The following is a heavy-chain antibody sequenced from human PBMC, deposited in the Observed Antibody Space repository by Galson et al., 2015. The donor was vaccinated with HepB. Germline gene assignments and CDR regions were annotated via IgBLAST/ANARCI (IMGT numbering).Heavy chain of an antibody. V-gene: IGHV3-21*01. CDR3: ASVSGGFGELLADFDY. CDR2: ISSSSSYI. J-gene: IGHJ4*02. Sequence: SLRLSCAASGFTFSSYSMNWVRQAPGKGLEWVSSISSSSSYIYYADSVKGRFTISRDNAKNSLYLQMNSLRAEDTAVYYCASVSGGFGELLADFDYWGQGTLVTVSS. CDR1: GFTFSSYS. D-gene: IGHD3-10*01.